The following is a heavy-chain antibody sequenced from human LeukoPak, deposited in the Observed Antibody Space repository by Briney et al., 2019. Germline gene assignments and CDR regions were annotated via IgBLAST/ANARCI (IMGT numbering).Heavy chain of an antibody. CDR2: INPNSGGT. J-gene: IGHJ4*02. CDR1: GYTFAGYY. V-gene: IGHV1-2*02. Sequence: ASVKVSCKASGYTFAGYYMHWVRQAPGQGLEWMGWINPNSGGTNYAQKFQGRVAMTRDTSISTAYMELSRLRSDDTAVYYCARDLAAVAGAYYWGQGTLVTVSS. D-gene: IGHD6-19*01. CDR3: ARDLAAVAGAYY.